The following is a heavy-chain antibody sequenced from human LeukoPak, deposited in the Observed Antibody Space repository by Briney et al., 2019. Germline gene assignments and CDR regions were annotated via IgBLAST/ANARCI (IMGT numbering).Heavy chain of an antibody. CDR3: ARHVVSFNWFDP. V-gene: IGHV4-59*08. CDR2: IYYSGNT. Sequence: SETLSLTCTVSGGSVSDYYWSWIRLPPGKGLEWIGYIYYSGNTNYNPSLKSRVTISVDTSKNQFSLKLGSVTAADTAVYYCARHVVSFNWFDPWGQGTLVTVSS. J-gene: IGHJ5*02. D-gene: IGHD2-2*01. CDR1: GGSVSDYY.